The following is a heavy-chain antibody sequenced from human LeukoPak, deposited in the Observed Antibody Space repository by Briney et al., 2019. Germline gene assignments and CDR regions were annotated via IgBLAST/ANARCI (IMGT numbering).Heavy chain of an antibody. D-gene: IGHD1-26*01. CDR2: INHSGST. J-gene: IGHJ6*03. CDR3: ARISGSHRYYYYYYMDV. CDR1: GGSFSGYY. V-gene: IGHV4-34*01. Sequence: NASETLSLTCAVYGGSFSGYYWSWIRQPPGKGLEWIGEINHSGSTNYNPSLKSRVTISVDTSKNQFSLKLSSVTAADTAVYYCARISGSHRYYYYYYMDVWGKGTTVTISS.